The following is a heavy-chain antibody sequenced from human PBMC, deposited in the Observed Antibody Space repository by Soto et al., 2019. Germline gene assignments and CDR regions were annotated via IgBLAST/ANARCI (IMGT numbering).Heavy chain of an antibody. D-gene: IGHD3-22*01. J-gene: IGHJ4*02. CDR3: AKDISSGWCEVFDS. CDR1: GFNFDDYA. Sequence: VQLMESGGGLVQPGTSLRLSCAASGFNFDDYAMHWVRQAPGKGLEWVSGISWNSGSADYADSVKGRFTISRNNAKNYLYLQMNSVGPEDTAFYFGAKDISSGWCEVFDSWGQGTLVNVSS. CDR2: ISWNSGSA. V-gene: IGHV3-9*01.